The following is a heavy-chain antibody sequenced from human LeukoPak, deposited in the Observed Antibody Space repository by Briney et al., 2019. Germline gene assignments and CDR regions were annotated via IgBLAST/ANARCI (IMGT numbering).Heavy chain of an antibody. Sequence: ASVKVSCKASGGTLSSYAISRVRQAPGQGLEWMGRIIPILGIANYAQKFQGRVTITADKSTSTAYMELSSLRSEDTAVYYCARGRESSSWEYWYFDLWGRGTLVTVSS. J-gene: IGHJ2*01. CDR2: IIPILGIA. V-gene: IGHV1-69*04. CDR1: GGTLSSYA. D-gene: IGHD6-13*01. CDR3: ARGRESSSWEYWYFDL.